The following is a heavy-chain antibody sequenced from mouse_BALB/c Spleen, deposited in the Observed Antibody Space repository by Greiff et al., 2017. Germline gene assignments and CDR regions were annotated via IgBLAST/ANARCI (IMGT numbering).Heavy chain of an antibody. D-gene: IGHD1-1*01. V-gene: IGHV2-6-7*01. Sequence: VKLMESGPGLVAPSQSLSITCTASGFSLTGYGVNWVRQPPGKGLEWLGMIWGDGSTDYNSALKSRLSISKDNSKSQVFLKMNSLQTDDTARYYCARDQDYGTYYYAMDYWGQGTSVTVSS. CDR2: IWGDGST. J-gene: IGHJ4*01. CDR1: GFSLTGYG. CDR3: ARDQDYGTYYYAMDY.